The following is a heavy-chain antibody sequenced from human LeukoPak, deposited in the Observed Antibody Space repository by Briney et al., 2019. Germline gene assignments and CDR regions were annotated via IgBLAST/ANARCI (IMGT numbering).Heavy chain of an antibody. CDR1: GYTFTSYG. V-gene: IGHV1-18*01. D-gene: IGHD5-12*01. J-gene: IGHJ4*02. Sequence: GASVKVSCKASGYTFTSYGISWVRLAPGQGLEWMGWISAYNGHTNYVQKLQGRVTMTTDTSTSTAYMELRSLRSEDTAVYYCARDLSSSVATIRDPLFDYWGQGTLVTVSS. CDR2: ISAYNGHT. CDR3: ARDLSSSVATIRDPLFDY.